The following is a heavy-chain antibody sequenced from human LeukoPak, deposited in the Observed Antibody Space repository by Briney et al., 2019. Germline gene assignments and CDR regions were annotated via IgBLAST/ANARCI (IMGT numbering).Heavy chain of an antibody. D-gene: IGHD7-27*01. Sequence: GGSLRLSCAASGFTFSRYWMSWVRQAPGKGLEWVANIKRDGSEKYYVDPVKGRFTISRDNAKNSLYLQMNSLRAEDTAVYYCARDDNWGSDYWGQGTLVTVSS. CDR2: IKRDGSEK. CDR3: ARDDNWGSDY. V-gene: IGHV3-7*04. J-gene: IGHJ4*02. CDR1: GFTFSRYW.